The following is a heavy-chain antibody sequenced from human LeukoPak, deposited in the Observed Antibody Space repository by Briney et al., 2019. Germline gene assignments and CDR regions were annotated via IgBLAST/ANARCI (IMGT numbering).Heavy chain of an antibody. Sequence: PSETLSLTCADYGGSFSGYYWSWIRQPPGKGLEWIGEINHSGSTNYNPSLKSRVTISVDTSKNQFSLKLSSVTAADTAVYYCARGRGSYFLYYFDYWGQGTLVTVSS. V-gene: IGHV4-34*01. D-gene: IGHD1-26*01. CDR1: GGSFSGYY. CDR3: ARGRGSYFLYYFDY. J-gene: IGHJ4*02. CDR2: INHSGST.